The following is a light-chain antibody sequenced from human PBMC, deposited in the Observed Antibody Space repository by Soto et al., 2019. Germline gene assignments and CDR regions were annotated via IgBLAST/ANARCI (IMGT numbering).Light chain of an antibody. V-gene: IGKV3-20*01. Sequence: EIVLTQSPGTLSLSPGERATLSCRASQSVSSSYLAWYQQKPGQAPRLLIYGASSRATGIPDRFSGSGSGTDFTLTNSRLEPEDFAVYYCQHYGSSLWTFGQGTKVEIK. CDR3: QHYGSSLWT. J-gene: IGKJ1*01. CDR2: GAS. CDR1: QSVSSSY.